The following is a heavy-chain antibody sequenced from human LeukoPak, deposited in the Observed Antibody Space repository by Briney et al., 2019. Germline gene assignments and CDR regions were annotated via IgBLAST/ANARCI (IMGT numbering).Heavy chain of an antibody. CDR1: GFTFSSYG. CDR2: IWYDGSNK. D-gene: IGHD3-9*01. J-gene: IGHJ4*02. CDR3: ARDLPTVNFDPTLHPGDY. Sequence: GGSLRLSCAASGFTFSSYGMHWVRQAPGKGLEWVAIIWYDGSNKYYAESVKGRFTISRGNSKNTLYLQMNSLRAEDTAVYYCARDLPTVNFDPTLHPGDYWGQGTLVTVSS. V-gene: IGHV3-33*01.